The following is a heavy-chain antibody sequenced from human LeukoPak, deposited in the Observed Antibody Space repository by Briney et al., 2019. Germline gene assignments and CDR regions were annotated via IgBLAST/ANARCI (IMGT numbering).Heavy chain of an antibody. CDR1: GFTFSNYA. CDR3: AKDLAAAGCDY. CDR2: ISYDGSNK. J-gene: IGHJ4*02. D-gene: IGHD6-13*01. V-gene: IGHV3-30*18. Sequence: GSLRLSCAASGFTFSNYAMHWVRQAPGKGLEWVAVISYDGSNKYYADSVKGRFTISRDNSKNTLYLQMNSLRPEDTAVYYCAKDLAAAGCDYWGQGTLATVSS.